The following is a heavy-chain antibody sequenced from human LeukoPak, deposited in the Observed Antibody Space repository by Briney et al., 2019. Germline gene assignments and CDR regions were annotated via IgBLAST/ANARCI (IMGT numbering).Heavy chain of an antibody. J-gene: IGHJ4*02. CDR1: GFTFSSYA. V-gene: IGHV3-23*01. Sequence: GGSLRLSCAASGFTFSSYAMSWVRQAPGKGLEWVSVISGSGGGTYYADSVKGRFTISRDNSKNTLYLQMNSLRAEDTAVYYCTTTVVTPGDYWGPGTLVTVSS. CDR2: ISGSGGGT. CDR3: TTTVVTPGDY. D-gene: IGHD4-23*01.